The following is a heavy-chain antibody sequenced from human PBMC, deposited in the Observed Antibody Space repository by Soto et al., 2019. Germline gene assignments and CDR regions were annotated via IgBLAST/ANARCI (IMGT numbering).Heavy chain of an antibody. V-gene: IGHV1-8*01. CDR3: ARGSRGLRYFDWSQKYYFDY. Sequence: GASVKVSCKASGYTFTSYDINWVRQATGQGLEWMGWMNPNSGNTGYAQKFQGRVTMTRNTSISTAYMELSSLRSEDTAVYYCARGSRGLRYFDWSQKYYFDYWGQGTPVTVSS. J-gene: IGHJ4*02. CDR2: MNPNSGNT. CDR1: GYTFTSYD. D-gene: IGHD3-9*01.